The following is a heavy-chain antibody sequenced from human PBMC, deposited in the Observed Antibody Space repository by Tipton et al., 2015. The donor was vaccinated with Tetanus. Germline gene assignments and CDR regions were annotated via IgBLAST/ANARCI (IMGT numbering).Heavy chain of an antibody. CDR1: GGSFSGSY. D-gene: IGHD2-2*01. J-gene: IGHJ3*01. Sequence: TLSLTCAVYGGSFSGSYWSWVRQPPGKGLEWIGEVHPRGSTNYSPSLKSRVAISMDTSKNQISLKLSSVTAADTAVYYCARRSYRSSSRCFDAFDLWGQGTMVTVSS. V-gene: IGHV4-34*01. CDR3: ARRSYRSSSRCFDAFDL. CDR2: VHPRGST.